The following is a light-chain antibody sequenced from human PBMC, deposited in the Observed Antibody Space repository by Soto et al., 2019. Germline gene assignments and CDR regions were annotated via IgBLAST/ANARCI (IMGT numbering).Light chain of an antibody. CDR3: QHYGDSRT. CDR2: DTS. J-gene: IGKJ1*01. CDR1: QSVRSSY. V-gene: IGKV3-20*01. Sequence: IVLTQSPGTLSMSPGERATLSCRASQSVRSSYLAWYQQKPGQAPRLLIYDTSSRASGIPDRFSGSGSGTDFTLTISRLEPEDFAVYYCQHYGDSRTFGQGTKVETK.